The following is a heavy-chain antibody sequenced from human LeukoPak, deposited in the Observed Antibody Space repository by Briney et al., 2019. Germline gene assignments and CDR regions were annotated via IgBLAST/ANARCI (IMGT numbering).Heavy chain of an antibody. Sequence: GGSLRLSCTGSGFTFSTYCMSWVRQAPGEGLEWVADIKEDGSEKHYVDSVKGRFTISRDNSKNTLFLQMNSLRAEDTAVYYCAKDLRGYGDYTCTFDIWGQGTTVTISS. V-gene: IGHV3-7*01. CDR2: IKEDGSEK. D-gene: IGHD4-17*01. CDR1: GFTFSTYC. CDR3: AKDLRGYGDYTCTFDI. J-gene: IGHJ3*02.